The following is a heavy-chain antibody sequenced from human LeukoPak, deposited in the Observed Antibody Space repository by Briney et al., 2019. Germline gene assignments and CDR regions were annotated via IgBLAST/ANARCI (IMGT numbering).Heavy chain of an antibody. CDR1: GGTLSSYA. J-gene: IGHJ4*02. CDR3: ARDPSMVRGENTPYFDY. V-gene: IGHV1-69*06. CDR2: IIPIFCTA. D-gene: IGHD3-10*01. Sequence: SVKVSCKASGGTLSSYAISWVRQAPGQGLERMGGIIPIFCTANYAQKFRGRVTITADKSTRTAYMELSSLRSEDTAVYYCARDPSMVRGENTPYFDYWGQGTLVTVSS.